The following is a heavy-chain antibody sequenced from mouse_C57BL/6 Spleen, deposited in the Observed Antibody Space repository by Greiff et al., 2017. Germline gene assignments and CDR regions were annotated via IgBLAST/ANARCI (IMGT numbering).Heavy chain of an antibody. J-gene: IGHJ4*01. Sequence: VHLHHPGAELVKPGASVKLSCKASGYTFTSYWMHWVKQRPGQGLEWIGMIHPNSGSTNYNEKFKSKATLTVDKSSSTAYMQLSSLTSEDSAVYYCARNDYDGIGYWGQGTSVTVSS. CDR3: ARNDYDGIGY. V-gene: IGHV1-64*01. CDR2: IHPNSGST. D-gene: IGHD2-4*01. CDR1: GYTFTSYW.